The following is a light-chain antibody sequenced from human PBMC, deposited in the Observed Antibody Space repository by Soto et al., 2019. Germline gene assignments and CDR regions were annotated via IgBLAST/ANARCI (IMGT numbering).Light chain of an antibody. CDR3: QQYYSYST. Sequence: EIVLTQSPATLSLSPGERATLSCRASQSVSSYLAWFQQKPGQAPRLLIYDASNRATGIPARFSGSGSGTDFTLTISSLEPEDFAVYYCQQYYSYSTFGQGTRVDI. J-gene: IGKJ1*01. V-gene: IGKV3-11*01. CDR2: DAS. CDR1: QSVSSY.